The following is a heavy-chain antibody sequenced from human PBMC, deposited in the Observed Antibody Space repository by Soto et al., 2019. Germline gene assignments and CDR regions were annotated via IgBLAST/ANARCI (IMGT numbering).Heavy chain of an antibody. CDR3: ARVSKDASGYYYGAFDI. CDR1: GDSSTSTSF. J-gene: IGHJ3*02. D-gene: IGHD3-22*01. Sequence: PSETLSVTCGVSGDSSTSTSFWSWVRQPPGKGLEWIGEIYHSGATNSNPSLKSRVTMSVDKSKNQFSLRLSSVTAADTALYYCARVSKDASGYYYGAFDIWGQGTMVTVSS. CDR2: IYHSGAT. V-gene: IGHV4-4*02.